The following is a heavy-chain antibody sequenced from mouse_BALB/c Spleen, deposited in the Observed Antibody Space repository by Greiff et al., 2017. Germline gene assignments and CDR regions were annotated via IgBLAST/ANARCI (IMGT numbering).Heavy chain of an antibody. CDR3: AREDYGNGFAY. Sequence: EVMLVESGGGLVKPGGSLKLSCAASGFTFSSYAMSWVRQTPEKRLEWVASISSGGSTYYPDSVKGRFTISRDKARNILYLQMSSLRSEDTAVYYCAREDYGNGFAYWGQGTLVTVSA. J-gene: IGHJ3*01. CDR2: ISSGGST. CDR1: GFTFSSYA. V-gene: IGHV5-6-5*01. D-gene: IGHD2-1*01.